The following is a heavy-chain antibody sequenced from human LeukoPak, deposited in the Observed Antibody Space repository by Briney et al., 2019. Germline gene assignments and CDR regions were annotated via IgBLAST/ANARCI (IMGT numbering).Heavy chain of an antibody. J-gene: IGHJ4*02. CDR2: IYYSGST. CDR3: ARDRDVVVTATLFDY. V-gene: IGHV4-39*07. CDR1: GFTFSSYW. D-gene: IGHD2-21*02. Sequence: QPGGSLRLSCGASGFTFSSYWMSWVRQAPGKGLEWIGSIYYSGSTYYNPSLKSRVTISVDTSKNQFSLKLSSVTAADTAVYYCARDRDVVVTATLFDYWGQGTLVTVSS.